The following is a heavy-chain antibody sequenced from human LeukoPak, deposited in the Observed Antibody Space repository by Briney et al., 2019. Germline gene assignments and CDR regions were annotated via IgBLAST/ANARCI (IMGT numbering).Heavy chain of an antibody. J-gene: IGHJ4*02. V-gene: IGHV1-69*05. CDR3: ARDQTATKQIDY. CDR2: IIPIFGTA. D-gene: IGHD5-18*01. Sequence: SVKVSCKASGGTFSSYAISWVRQAPGQGLEWMGRIIPIFGTANYAQKFQGRVTITTDESTSTAYMELSSLRSEDTAVYYCARDQTATKQIDYWGQGTLVTVSS. CDR1: GGTFSSYA.